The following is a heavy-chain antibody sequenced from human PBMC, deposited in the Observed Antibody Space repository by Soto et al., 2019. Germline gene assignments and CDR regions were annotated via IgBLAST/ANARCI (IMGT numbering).Heavy chain of an antibody. V-gene: IGHV3-48*04. CDR2: ISSSSSTI. J-gene: IGHJ4*02. D-gene: IGHD6-13*01. CDR3: ASTSVGIAAAGKNDY. Sequence: GGSLRLSCAASGFTFSSYSMNWVRQAPGKGLEWVSYISSSSSTIYYADSVKGRFTISRDNAKNSLYLQMNSLRAEDTAVYYCASTSVGIAAAGKNDYWGQGTLVTVSS. CDR1: GFTFSSYS.